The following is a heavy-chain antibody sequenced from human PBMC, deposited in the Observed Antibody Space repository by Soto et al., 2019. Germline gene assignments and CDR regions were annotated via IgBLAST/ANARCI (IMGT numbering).Heavy chain of an antibody. V-gene: IGHV3-33*08. CDR1: GFTFSNYG. D-gene: IGHD1-26*01. CDR2: IWYDGSKA. Sequence: PGGSLRLSCAASGFTFSNYGMHWVRQAPGKGLEWVALIWYDGSKAYYADSVKGRFTISRDNPKSTLYLQMNSLRAEDTAVYYCARDQGPRPSIVQVYCFDYWGQGALVTVSS. CDR3: ARDQGPRPSIVQVYCFDY. J-gene: IGHJ4*02.